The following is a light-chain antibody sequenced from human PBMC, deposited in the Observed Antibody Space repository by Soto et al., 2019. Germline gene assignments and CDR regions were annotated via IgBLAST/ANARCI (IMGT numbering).Light chain of an antibody. V-gene: IGLV1-47*03. Sequence: QSVLTQPPSASGTPGQRVTISCSGSSSNIGSNYVFWYQHLPGTAPKLLIYRNNQRPSGVPDRCSGSKSGTSASLAISGLWSEDETDYYCAAWDDSLSGVLFGGGTKLTVL. CDR2: RNN. CDR3: AAWDDSLSGVL. CDR1: SSNIGSNY. J-gene: IGLJ2*01.